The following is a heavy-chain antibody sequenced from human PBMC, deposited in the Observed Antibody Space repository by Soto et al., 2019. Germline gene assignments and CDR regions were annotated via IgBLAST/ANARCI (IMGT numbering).Heavy chain of an antibody. J-gene: IGHJ4*02. CDR3: ASSIAVAGTGTRLFDY. V-gene: IGHV4-34*01. Sequence: ASETLSLTCAVYGGSFSGYYGSWIRQPPGKGLEWIGEINHSGSTNYNPSLKSRVTISVDTSKNQFSLKLSSVTAADTAVYYCASSIAVAGTGTRLFDYWGQGTLVTVSS. CDR1: GGSFSGYY. D-gene: IGHD6-19*01. CDR2: INHSGST.